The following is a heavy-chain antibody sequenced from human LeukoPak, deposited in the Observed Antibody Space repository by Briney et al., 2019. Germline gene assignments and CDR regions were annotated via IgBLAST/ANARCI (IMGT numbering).Heavy chain of an antibody. V-gene: IGHV3-43*02. D-gene: IGHD1-26*01. Sequence: GGSLRLSCAASGFTLGAFAMHWVRHAPGKGLEWVSLIGKDGRKTYYADSVKGRFTISRDNSKNSLYLQMTSLRTEDTALYYCATWAFYHSLDVWGQGATVTVSS. J-gene: IGHJ6*02. CDR1: GFTLGAFA. CDR2: IGKDGRKT. CDR3: ATWAFYHSLDV.